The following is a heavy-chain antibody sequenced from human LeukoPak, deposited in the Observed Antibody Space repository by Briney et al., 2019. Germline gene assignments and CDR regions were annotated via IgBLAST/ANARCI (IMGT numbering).Heavy chain of an antibody. J-gene: IGHJ4*02. CDR2: ISSSSSYI. Sequence: GGSLRLSCAASGFTFSSYSMNWVRQAPGKGLEWVSSISSSSSYIYYADSVKGRFTISRDNAKNSLYLQMNSLRAEDTAVYYCARGPSSTYYYDSSCYYIDYWGQGTLVTVSS. CDR3: ARGPSSTYYYDSSCYYIDY. V-gene: IGHV3-21*01. CDR1: GFTFSSYS. D-gene: IGHD3-22*01.